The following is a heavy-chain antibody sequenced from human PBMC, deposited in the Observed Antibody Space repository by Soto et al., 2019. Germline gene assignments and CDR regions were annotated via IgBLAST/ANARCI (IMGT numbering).Heavy chain of an antibody. V-gene: IGHV4-34*01. CDR2: INHSGST. CDR1: GGSFSGYY. D-gene: IGHD3-10*01. CDR3: ARGPYYYGSGTDYYYYGMDF. J-gene: IGHJ6*02. Sequence: SETLSLTCAVYGGSFSGYYWSWIRQPPGKGLEWIGEINHSGSTNYNPSLKSRVTISVDTSKNQFSLKLSSVTAADTAVYYCARGPYYYGSGTDYYYYGMDFWGQGTTVTVSS.